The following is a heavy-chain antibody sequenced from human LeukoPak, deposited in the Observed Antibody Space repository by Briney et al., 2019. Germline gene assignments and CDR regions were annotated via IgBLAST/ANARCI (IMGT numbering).Heavy chain of an antibody. Sequence: VGSLTLSCAASGFTFSILLMGWLRQAPGKGQEWVANIKPDGSDTYYVDSVKDRSTISRDNAKNSLYLQMNSLRVEYTAMYYCARISRGELTTLWGQGTLVTVSS. J-gene: IGHJ4*02. CDR1: GFTFSILL. V-gene: IGHV3-7*03. D-gene: IGHD1-1*01. CDR2: IKPDGSDT. CDR3: ARISRGELTTL.